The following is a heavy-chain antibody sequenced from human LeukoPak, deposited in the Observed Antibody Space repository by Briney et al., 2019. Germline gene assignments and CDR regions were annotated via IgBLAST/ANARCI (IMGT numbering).Heavy chain of an antibody. CDR3: ARGSSYGSGSYRSEYLQH. J-gene: IGHJ1*01. CDR2: INHSGST. D-gene: IGHD3-10*01. V-gene: IGHV4-34*01. CDR1: GGSFSGYY. Sequence: SETLSLTCAVYGGSFSGYYWSWLRQPPGKGLEWIGEINHSGSTNYNPSLKSRVTISVDTSKNQFSLKLSSVTAADTAVYYCARGSSYGSGSYRSEYLQHWGQGTLVTVSS.